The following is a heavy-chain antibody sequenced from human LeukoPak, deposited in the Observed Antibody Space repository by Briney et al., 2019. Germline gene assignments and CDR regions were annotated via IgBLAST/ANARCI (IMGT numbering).Heavy chain of an antibody. V-gene: IGHV4-59*08. CDR3: ARRRKVAATGDAFDV. CDR1: GGSIDNHY. CDR2: VYYSGSI. J-gene: IGHJ3*01. D-gene: IGHD5-12*01. Sequence: SETLSLTCTVSGGSIDNHYWNWIRQPPGKGLEWIGYVYYSGSINYNPSLESRVSISVDTSKTHFSLKLNSVTAADTAVYYCARRRKVAATGDAFDVWGQGTVVTVSS.